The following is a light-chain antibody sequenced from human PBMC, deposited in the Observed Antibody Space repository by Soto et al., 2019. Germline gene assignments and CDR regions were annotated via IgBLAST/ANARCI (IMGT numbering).Light chain of an antibody. J-gene: IGKJ1*01. V-gene: IGKV1-5*01. Sequence: DSQLTQSPSTLSASVGDRVTITCRASQSISQWLAWYQQTPGKAPNLLIYEASSLVIGVPSRFSGSGSGTDFTLTISRLQPDDFATYYCQHYYSFSRAFGQGTTVEVK. CDR1: QSISQW. CDR2: EAS. CDR3: QHYYSFSRA.